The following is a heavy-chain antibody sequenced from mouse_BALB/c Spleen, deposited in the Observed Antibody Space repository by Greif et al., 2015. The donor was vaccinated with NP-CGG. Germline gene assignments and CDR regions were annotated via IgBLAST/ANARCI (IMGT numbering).Heavy chain of an antibody. Sequence: QVQLQQSGAELVKPGASVKLSCKASGYTFTSYYMYWVKQRPGQGLEWIGEINPNNGGTNFNEKFKSKATLTVDKSSSTAYMQLSSLTSEDSAVYYCTRSWDSHFDYWGQGTTLTVSS. J-gene: IGHJ2*01. CDR2: INPNNGGT. CDR1: GYTFTSYY. V-gene: IGHV1S81*02. CDR3: TRSWDSHFDY. D-gene: IGHD3-3*01.